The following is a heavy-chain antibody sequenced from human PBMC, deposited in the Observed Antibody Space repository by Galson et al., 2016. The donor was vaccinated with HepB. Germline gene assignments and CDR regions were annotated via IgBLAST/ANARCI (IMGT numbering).Heavy chain of an antibody. Sequence: SLRLSCAASGFTFNNFDMNWVRQAPGKGLEWISHISSTSGIVYYADSVKGRFTISRDNANNSLYLQMNSLRDEDTAIYYCASRLGASTVTTGLGATKRKKYSYYAMDVWGQGTTVTVSS. D-gene: IGHD4-17*01. CDR2: ISSTSGIV. CDR3: ASRLGASTVTTGLGATKRKKYSYYAMDV. J-gene: IGHJ6*02. CDR1: GFTFNNFD. V-gene: IGHV3-48*02.